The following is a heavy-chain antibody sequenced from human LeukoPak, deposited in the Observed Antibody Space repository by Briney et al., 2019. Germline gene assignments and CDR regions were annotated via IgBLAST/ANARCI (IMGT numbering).Heavy chain of an antibody. V-gene: IGHV3-53*01. J-gene: IGHJ1*01. Sequence: GGSLRLSCAASGFTVSSNYMSWVRQAPGKGLEWVSVIYSGGSTYYADSVKGRFTISRDNSKNTLYLQMNSLRAEDTAVYYCARSCSSTSCYDEYFQHWGQGTLVTVSS. D-gene: IGHD2-2*01. CDR1: GFTVSSNY. CDR3: ARSCSSTSCYDEYFQH. CDR2: IYSGGST.